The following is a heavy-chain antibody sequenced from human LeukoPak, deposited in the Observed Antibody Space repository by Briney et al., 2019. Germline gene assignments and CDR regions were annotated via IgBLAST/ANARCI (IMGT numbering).Heavy chain of an antibody. CDR2: ISGSADTT. CDR3: AKRGSSSSAFRTDF. D-gene: IGHD6-6*01. Sequence: GGSLRLSCAASGFTFSGYAMSWVRQAPGKGLGWVSSISGSADTTYNADSVKGRFTISRDNSKNTLYLQMNSLRTEDTAVYYCAKRGSSSSAFRTDFWGQGTLVTVSS. J-gene: IGHJ4*02. V-gene: IGHV3-23*01. CDR1: GFTFSGYA.